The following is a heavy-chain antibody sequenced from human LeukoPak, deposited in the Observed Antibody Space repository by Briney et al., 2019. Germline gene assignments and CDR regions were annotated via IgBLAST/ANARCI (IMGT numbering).Heavy chain of an antibody. V-gene: IGHV3-7*01. Sequence: PGRSLRLSCAASGFTFSSYWMSWVRQAPGKGLEWVANIKQDGSEKYYVDSVKGRFTTSRDNAKKPLYLQMNSLRAEDTAVYYCASLNDYGDYRGDFNYWGQGTLVTVSS. CDR2: IKQDGSEK. CDR1: GFTFSSYW. CDR3: ASLNDYGDYRGDFNY. D-gene: IGHD4-17*01. J-gene: IGHJ4*02.